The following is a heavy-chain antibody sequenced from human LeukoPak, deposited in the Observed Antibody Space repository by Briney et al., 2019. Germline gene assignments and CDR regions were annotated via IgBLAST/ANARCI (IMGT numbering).Heavy chain of an antibody. CDR2: SRDKARGYSA. J-gene: IGHJ4*02. CDR3: SRVVGVAGSDYLDY. CDR1: GFTLTDFF. D-gene: IGHD6-19*01. V-gene: IGHV3-72*01. Sequence: GRSLRLSCADSGFTLTDFFMVWVRLTPGKGLECIGRSRDKARGYSAEYAASVQGRITISRDESKNSLYLQMNSLKTEDTSVYYCSRVVGVAGSDYLDYWGQGTLVTVSS.